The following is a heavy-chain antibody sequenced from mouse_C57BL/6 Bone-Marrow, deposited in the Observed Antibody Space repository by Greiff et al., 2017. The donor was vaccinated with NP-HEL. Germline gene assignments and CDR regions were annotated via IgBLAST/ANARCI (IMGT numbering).Heavy chain of an antibody. CDR3: TRGGLRRRGFDY. J-gene: IGHJ2*01. Sequence: EVMLVESGEGLVKPGGSLKLSCAASGFTFSSYAMSWVRQTPEKRLEWVAYISSGGDYIYYADTVKGRFTISRDNARNTLYLKMSSLKSEDTAMYYCTRGGLRRRGFDYWGQGTTLTVSS. V-gene: IGHV5-9-1*02. CDR2: ISSGGDYI. CDR1: GFTFSSYA. D-gene: IGHD2-4*01.